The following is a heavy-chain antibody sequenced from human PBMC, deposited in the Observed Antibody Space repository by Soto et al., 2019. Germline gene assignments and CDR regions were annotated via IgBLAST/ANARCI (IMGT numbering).Heavy chain of an antibody. CDR3: ARGLSGVLDY. J-gene: IGHJ4*02. V-gene: IGHV3-33*01. CDR2: ISNDENIK. D-gene: IGHD5-12*01. Sequence: GGSLRLSCVASGFNFGNFGMHWVRQAPGKGLEWLTVISNDENIKQDSVRGRFAIARDNSKNTLYLHLTSLRAEDTAIYYCARGLSGVLDYWGQGTLVTVSS. CDR1: GFNFGNFG.